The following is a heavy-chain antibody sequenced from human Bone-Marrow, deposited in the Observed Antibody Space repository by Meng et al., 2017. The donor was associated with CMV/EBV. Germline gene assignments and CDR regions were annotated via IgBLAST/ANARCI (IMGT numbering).Heavy chain of an antibody. V-gene: IGHV1-2*02. J-gene: IGHJ6*02. CDR1: GYTFTGYY. CDR3: ARGGGRSGGYCSSTSCKGMDV. CDR2: INPNSGGT. D-gene: IGHD2-2*03. Sequence: ASVKVSCKASGYTFTGYYMHWVRQAPGQGLEWMGWINPNSGGTNYAQKFQGRITMTRDTSISTAYMELSRLRSDDTAVYYCARGGGRSGGYCSSTSCKGMDVWGQGTTVTVSS.